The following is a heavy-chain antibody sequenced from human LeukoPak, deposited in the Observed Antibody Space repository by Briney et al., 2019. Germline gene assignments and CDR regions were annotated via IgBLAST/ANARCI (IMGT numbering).Heavy chain of an antibody. Sequence: PGGSLRLSCAASGFTFSSYSMNWVRQAPGKGLEWVSSISSSSSYIYYADSVKGRFTISRDNAKNSLYLQMNSLRAEDTAVYYCARSPQTKRWLQLVSDYWGQGTLVTVSS. CDR3: ARSPQTKRWLQLVSDY. CDR1: GFTFSSYS. CDR2: ISSSSSYI. V-gene: IGHV3-21*01. J-gene: IGHJ4*02. D-gene: IGHD5-24*01.